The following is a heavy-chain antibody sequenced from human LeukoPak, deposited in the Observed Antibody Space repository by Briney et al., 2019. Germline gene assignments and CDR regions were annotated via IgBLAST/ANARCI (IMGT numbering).Heavy chain of an antibody. CDR2: IIDSGGAT. V-gene: IGHV3-23*01. D-gene: IGHD3-9*01. CDR3: AKDRNDDILTGYIWLDP. J-gene: IGHJ5*02. Sequence: PGGSLRLSCAASGFTFSTYAMSWVRQAPRRGLEWVSSIIDSGGATYYADSVKGRFTISRDNSKNTLYLQMNSLRAEDTAVYYCAKDRNDDILTGYIWLDPWGQGTLVTVSS. CDR1: GFTFSTYA.